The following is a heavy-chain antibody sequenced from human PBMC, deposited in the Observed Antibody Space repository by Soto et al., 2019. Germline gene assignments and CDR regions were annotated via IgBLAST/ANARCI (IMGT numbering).Heavy chain of an antibody. CDR2: ISYDGSKK. V-gene: IGHV3-30*18. Sequence: QVQLVESGGGVVQPGRSLRLSCAASGFTFSSYGMHWVRQAPGKGLEWVAVISYDGSKKYYADSVKGRFTISRDNSKNTLYLQMNSLRAEDTAVDSCAKDRGWELLQRFAGDYWGQGTLVTVSS. D-gene: IGHD1-26*01. CDR3: AKDRGWELLQRFAGDY. J-gene: IGHJ4*02. CDR1: GFTFSSYG.